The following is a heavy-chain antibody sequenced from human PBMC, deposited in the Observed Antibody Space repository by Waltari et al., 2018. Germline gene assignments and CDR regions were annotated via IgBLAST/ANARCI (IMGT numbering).Heavy chain of an antibody. D-gene: IGHD3-22*01. CDR2: ISYDGSNK. CDR3: ARAPLVGATMIAPFDY. V-gene: IGHV3-30-3*01. CDR1: GFTFSSYA. J-gene: IGHJ4*02. Sequence: QVQLVESGGGVVQPGRSLRLSCAASGFTFSSYAMPWVRQAPGKGLEWVAVISYDGSNKYYADSVKGRFTISRDNSKNTLYLQMNSLRAEDTAVYYCARAPLVGATMIAPFDYWGQGTLVTVSS.